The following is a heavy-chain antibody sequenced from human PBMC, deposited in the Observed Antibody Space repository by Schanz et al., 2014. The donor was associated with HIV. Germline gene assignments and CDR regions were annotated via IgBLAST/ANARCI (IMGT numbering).Heavy chain of an antibody. CDR2: ISGSGLST. CDR3: AKDQGYDFWSGYYNYFGMDV. CDR1: GLTFSTYA. Sequence: EVQLVESGGGLVQPGGSLRLSCEASGLTFSTYAMSWVRQAPGKGLEWVSVISGSGLSTYYADSVKGRFTISRDNSKNTLYLQMNSLRAEDTAVYYCAKDQGYDFWSGYYNYFGMDVWGQGTTVTVSS. D-gene: IGHD3-3*01. V-gene: IGHV3-23*04. J-gene: IGHJ6*02.